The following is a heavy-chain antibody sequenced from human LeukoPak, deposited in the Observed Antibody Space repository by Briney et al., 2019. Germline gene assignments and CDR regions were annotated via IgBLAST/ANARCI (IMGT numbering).Heavy chain of an antibody. J-gene: IGHJ4*02. CDR2: ISSVITTK. CDR1: GFSFSTYS. V-gene: IGHV3-48*01. Sequence: GGSLRLSCAASGFSFSTYSMNWVRQASGKGLEWASYISSVITTKYYADSVKGRFTISRDNAKNSLYLQMNSLRAEDTAMYYCARAYSSSLDWGQGTLVTVSS. D-gene: IGHD6-6*01. CDR3: ARAYSSSLD.